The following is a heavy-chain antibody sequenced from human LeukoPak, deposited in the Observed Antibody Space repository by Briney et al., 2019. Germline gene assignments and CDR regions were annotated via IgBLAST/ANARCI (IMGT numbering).Heavy chain of an antibody. CDR3: ARDPNYYDDIRGDAFDI. J-gene: IGHJ3*02. Sequence: PGGSLRLSCAASGFTFSTYAMHWVRQAPGKGLEWVAVISDDGSNKYYADSVKGRFTISRDNSKNTLYLQLNSLRAEDTAVYYCARDPNYYDDIRGDAFDIWGQGTIVTVSS. CDR1: GFTFSTYA. CDR2: ISDDGSNK. V-gene: IGHV3-30-3*01. D-gene: IGHD3-22*01.